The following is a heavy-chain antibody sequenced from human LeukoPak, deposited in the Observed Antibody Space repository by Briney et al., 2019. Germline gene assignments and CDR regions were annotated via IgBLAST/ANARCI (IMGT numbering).Heavy chain of an antibody. J-gene: IGHJ4*02. CDR2: ISAYNGNT. CDR1: GYTFTSYG. CDR3: ATIARWELLPWESRYFDY. Sequence: ASVKVSCKASGYTFTSYGISWVRQAPGQGLEWMGWISAYNGNTNYAQKLQGRVTMTTDTSTSTAYMELRSLRSEDTAVYYCATIARWELLPWESRYFDYWGQGTLVTVSS. D-gene: IGHD1-26*01. V-gene: IGHV1-18*01.